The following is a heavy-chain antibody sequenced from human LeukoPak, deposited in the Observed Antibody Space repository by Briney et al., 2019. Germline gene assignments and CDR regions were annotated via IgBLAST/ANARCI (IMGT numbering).Heavy chain of an antibody. Sequence: GASVKVSCKASGGTFSSYAISWVRQAPGQGLEWMGGIIPIFGTANYAQKFQSRVTITADKSTSTAYRELSSLRSEDAAVYYCARGRGYSYGYDVAYYYMDVWGKGTTVTVSS. J-gene: IGHJ6*03. CDR1: GGTFSSYA. D-gene: IGHD5-18*01. V-gene: IGHV1-69*06. CDR2: IIPIFGTA. CDR3: ARGRGYSYGYDVAYYYMDV.